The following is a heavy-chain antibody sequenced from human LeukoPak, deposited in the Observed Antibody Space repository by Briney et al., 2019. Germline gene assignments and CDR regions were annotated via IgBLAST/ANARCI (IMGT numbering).Heavy chain of an antibody. Sequence: ASVKVSCKASGGTFSSYAISWVRQAPGQGLEWMGGIIPIFGTANYAQKFQGRVTITADESTSTAYMELSSLRSEDTAVYYCARDLHSGFLSGYQRHYYYYMDVWGKGTTVTVSS. D-gene: IGHD3-3*01. CDR3: ARDLHSGFLSGYQRHYYYYMDV. CDR2: IIPIFGTA. CDR1: GGTFSSYA. V-gene: IGHV1-69*13. J-gene: IGHJ6*03.